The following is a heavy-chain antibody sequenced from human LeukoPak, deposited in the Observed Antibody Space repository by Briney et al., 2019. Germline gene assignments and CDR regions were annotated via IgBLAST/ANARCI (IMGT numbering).Heavy chain of an antibody. CDR3: ARADFWSGRVNWFDP. J-gene: IGHJ5*02. CDR2: IIPIFGTA. Sequence: SVKVSCKASGGTFSSYAISWVRQAPGQGLEWMGRIIPIFGTANYAQKFQGRVTITTDESTSTAYMELSSLRSEDTAVYYCARADFWSGRVNWFDPWGRGTLVTVSS. V-gene: IGHV1-69*05. D-gene: IGHD3-3*01. CDR1: GGTFSSYA.